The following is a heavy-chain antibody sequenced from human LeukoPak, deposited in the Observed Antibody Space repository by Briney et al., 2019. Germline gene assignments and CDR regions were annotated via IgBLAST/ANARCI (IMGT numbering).Heavy chain of an antibody. Sequence: GGSLRLSCAVSGFTFSSYWMHWVRQAPGKGLVWVSRINSDGSSTIYADSVKGRFTISRDSAKNTLYLQMNSLRAEDTAVYYCAREASAAMVPWGQGTLVTVSS. D-gene: IGHD5-18*01. V-gene: IGHV3-74*01. J-gene: IGHJ5*02. CDR2: INSDGSST. CDR1: GFTFSSYW. CDR3: AREASAAMVP.